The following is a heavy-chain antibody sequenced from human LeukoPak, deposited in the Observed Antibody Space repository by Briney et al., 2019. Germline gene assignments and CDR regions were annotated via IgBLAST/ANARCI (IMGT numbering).Heavy chain of an antibody. D-gene: IGHD5-24*01. CDR2: IYPGDSDT. CDR1: GYSFTSYW. CDR3: ARLIEMARTIHY. Sequence: GESLKISCKGSGYSFTSYWIGWVRQMPGKGPKWMGIIYPGDSDTRYSPSFQGQVTIPADKSISTAYLQWSSLKASDTAMYYCARLIEMARTIHYWGQGTLVAVSS. V-gene: IGHV5-51*01. J-gene: IGHJ4*02.